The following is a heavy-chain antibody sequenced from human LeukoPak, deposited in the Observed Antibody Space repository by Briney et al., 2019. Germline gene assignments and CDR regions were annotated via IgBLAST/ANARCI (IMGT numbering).Heavy chain of an antibody. V-gene: IGHV3-23*01. Sequence: GGSLRLSCAASGFTFSSYAMSWVRQAPGKGLEWVSAISGSGGSTYYADSVKGRFTISRDNSKNTLYLQMNGLRAEDTAVYYCAKSFGPVRLGYFDYWGQGTLVTVSS. CDR1: GFTFSSYA. D-gene: IGHD3-10*01. CDR2: ISGSGGST. CDR3: AKSFGPVRLGYFDY. J-gene: IGHJ4*02.